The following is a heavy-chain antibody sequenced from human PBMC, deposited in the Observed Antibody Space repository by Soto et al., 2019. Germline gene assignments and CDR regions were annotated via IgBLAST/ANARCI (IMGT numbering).Heavy chain of an antibody. Sequence: ASVKVSCKASGYTFTSYGISWWRQSPGQGLEWMGWISAYNGNTNYAQKLQGRVTMTTDTSTSTAYMELRSLRSDDTAVYYCAPVKGSGYHNWFAPSGQGTLVTVSS. D-gene: IGHD3-22*01. CDR2: ISAYNGNT. V-gene: IGHV1-18*01. J-gene: IGHJ5*02. CDR1: GYTFTSYG. CDR3: APVKGSGYHNWFAP.